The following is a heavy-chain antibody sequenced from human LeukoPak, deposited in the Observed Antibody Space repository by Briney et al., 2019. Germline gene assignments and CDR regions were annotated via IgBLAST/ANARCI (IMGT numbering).Heavy chain of an antibody. J-gene: IGHJ5*02. V-gene: IGHV4-34*01. Sequence: SETLSLTCAVYGGSFSGYYWSWIRQPPGKGVEWIGEINHSGSTNYNPSLKSRVTISVDTSKNQFSLKLSSVTAADTAVYYCARGREDRAQIVVVPAAQIGGWFDPWGQGTLVTVSS. D-gene: IGHD2-2*01. CDR3: ARGREDRAQIVVVPAAQIGGWFDP. CDR2: INHSGST. CDR1: GGSFSGYY.